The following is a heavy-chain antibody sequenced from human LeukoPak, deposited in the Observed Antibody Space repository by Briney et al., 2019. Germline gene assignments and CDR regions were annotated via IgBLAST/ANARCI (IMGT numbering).Heavy chain of an antibody. Sequence: ASVTVSCKASGYTFTGYYMHWVRQAPGQGLEWMGWINPNSGGTDYAQKFQGRVTMTRDTSIGTAYMELSRLRSDDTAVYYCARMDDLGGMDVWGQGTTVTASS. D-gene: IGHD3-16*01. J-gene: IGHJ6*02. CDR3: ARMDDLGGMDV. V-gene: IGHV1-2*02. CDR1: GYTFTGYY. CDR2: INPNSGGT.